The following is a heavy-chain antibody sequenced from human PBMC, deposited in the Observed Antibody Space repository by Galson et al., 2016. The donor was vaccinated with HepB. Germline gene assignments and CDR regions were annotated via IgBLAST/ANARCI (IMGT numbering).Heavy chain of an antibody. V-gene: IGHV3-23*01. CDR2: FSGGSGIT. Sequence: SLRLSCAASGFTFTNYAMNWVRQAPGKGLEWVSGFSGGSGITFYADSVKGRFTISRDNSKNTLYLQMNSLTAEDTALYYCAKGGPPPRVFLPGMDVWGQGTTVTVSS. CDR3: AKGGPPPRVFLPGMDV. D-gene: IGHD2-8*01. CDR1: GFTFTNYA. J-gene: IGHJ6*02.